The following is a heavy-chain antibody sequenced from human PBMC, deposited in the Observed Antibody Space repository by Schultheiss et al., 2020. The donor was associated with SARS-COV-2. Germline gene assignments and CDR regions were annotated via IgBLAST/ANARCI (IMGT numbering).Heavy chain of an antibody. CDR1: GYTFTSYG. Sequence: ASVKVSCKASGYTFTSYGISWVRQAPGQGLEWMGWISAYNGNTNYAQKLQGRVTMTTDTSTSTAYMELRSLRSDDTAVYYCARDIAEPANYYYGMDVWGQGTTVTVSS. CDR2: ISAYNGNT. V-gene: IGHV1-18*01. CDR3: ARDIAEPANYYYGMDV. D-gene: IGHD1-14*01. J-gene: IGHJ6*02.